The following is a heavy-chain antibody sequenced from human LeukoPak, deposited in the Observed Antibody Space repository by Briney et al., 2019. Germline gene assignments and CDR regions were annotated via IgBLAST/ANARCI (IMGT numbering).Heavy chain of an antibody. D-gene: IGHD1-26*01. J-gene: IGHJ4*02. V-gene: IGHV1-2*02. CDR3: AREEGSYPESLDY. Sequence: ASVKVSCTASGYTFTGYYIHWVRQAPGQGLEWMGWINPNSGDTNYAQKFQGRVTMTRDTSISTAYMELNRLTSDDTAVYYCAREEGSYPESLDYWGQGTLVTASS. CDR2: INPNSGDT. CDR1: GYTFTGYY.